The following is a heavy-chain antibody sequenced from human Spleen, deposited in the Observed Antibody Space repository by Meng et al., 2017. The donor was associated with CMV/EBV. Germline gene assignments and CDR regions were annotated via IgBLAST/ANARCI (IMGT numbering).Heavy chain of an antibody. J-gene: IGHJ6*02. D-gene: IGHD6-6*01. CDR2: IQFDGSNK. CDR1: GFTFSSYG. V-gene: IGHV3-30*02. Sequence: GGSLRLSCAASGFTFSSYGMHWVRQAAGKGLEWLAFIQFDGSNKKYSDSVKGQFIISRDNSQNTLFLQMASLRSEDTAVYYCARERIAARGLDFWGQGTTVTVSS. CDR3: ARERIAARGLDF.